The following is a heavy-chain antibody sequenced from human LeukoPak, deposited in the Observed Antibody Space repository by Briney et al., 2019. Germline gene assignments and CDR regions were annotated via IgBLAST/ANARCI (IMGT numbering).Heavy chain of an antibody. J-gene: IGHJ4*02. Sequence: TGGSLRLSCAASGFTFSSYWMHWVRQAPGKGLVWVSRINTDGSSTSYADSVKGRFTISRDNAKNTLYLQMNSLRAEDTAVYYCARSYDSSGYYYPCFDYWGQGTLVTVSS. CDR1: GFTFSSYW. V-gene: IGHV3-74*01. CDR2: INTDGSST. D-gene: IGHD3-22*01. CDR3: ARSYDSSGYYYPCFDY.